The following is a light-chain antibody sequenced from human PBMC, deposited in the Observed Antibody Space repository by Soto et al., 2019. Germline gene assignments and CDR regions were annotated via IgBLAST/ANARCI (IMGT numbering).Light chain of an antibody. J-gene: IGLJ3*02. CDR3: VSYTTTSTLVV. V-gene: IGLV2-14*01. CDR1: SSDVGGYTY. CDR2: DVS. Sequence: QSALTQPASMSGSPGRSITISCTGISSDVGGYTYVSWYQQHPGKAPKLMISDVSNRPSGVSNRFSASKSGNTASLTISGLQAEDEADYYCVSYTTTSTLVVFGGGTKLTVL.